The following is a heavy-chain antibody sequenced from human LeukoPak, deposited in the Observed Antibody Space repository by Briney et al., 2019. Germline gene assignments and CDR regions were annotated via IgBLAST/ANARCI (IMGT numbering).Heavy chain of an antibody. V-gene: IGHV4-59*01. CDR3: ERGARVAGYQYYYMDV. J-gene: IGHJ6*03. CDR2: IYYSGST. D-gene: IGHD6-19*01. CDR1: GGSISSYY. Sequence: SETLSLTCTVSGGSISSYYWGWIRQPPGKGLEWIGYIYYSGSTNYNPSLKSRVTISVDTSKNQFSLKLSSVTAADTAVYYCERGARVAGYQYYYMDVWGKGTTVTVSS.